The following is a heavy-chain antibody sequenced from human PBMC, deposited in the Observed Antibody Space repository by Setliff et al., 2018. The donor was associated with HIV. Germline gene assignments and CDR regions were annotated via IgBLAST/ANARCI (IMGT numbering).Heavy chain of an antibody. CDR2: INDDGNKK. J-gene: IGHJ5*02. D-gene: IGHD2-8*01. Sequence: GGSLRLSCAASGFVFSDFWMSWARQAPGKGLEWVANINDDGNKKWYVGSARGRFTISRDNAKSSLFLQMNSLRVDDTAVYYCAALSVRTNPVYGVISTRFDPWGQGSLVTVSS. CDR1: GFVFSDFW. V-gene: IGHV3-7*03. CDR3: AALSVRTNPVYGVISTRFDP.